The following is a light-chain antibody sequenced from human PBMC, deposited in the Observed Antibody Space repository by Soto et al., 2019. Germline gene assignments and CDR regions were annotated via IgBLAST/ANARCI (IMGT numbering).Light chain of an antibody. CDR3: SSYAGDTTSDVV. V-gene: IGLV2-23*01. Sequence: QSVLTQPASVSGSPGQSITISCTGTSSDVGSYNLVSWYQQHPGKAPKLLIYEGSKRPSGVSNRFSGSKSGSTASLTVSGLQAEDEADHYCSSYAGDTTSDVVFGGGTKLTVL. CDR1: SSDVGSYNL. CDR2: EGS. J-gene: IGLJ2*01.